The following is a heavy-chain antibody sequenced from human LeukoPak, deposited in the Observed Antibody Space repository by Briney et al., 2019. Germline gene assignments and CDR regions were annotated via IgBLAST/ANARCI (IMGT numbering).Heavy chain of an antibody. CDR1: GGSISSSSYY. D-gene: IGHD3-9*01. CDR3: ARAAIYDILTGWVAFDI. V-gene: IGHV4-39*07. J-gene: IGHJ3*02. Sequence: SGTLSLTCTVSGGSISSSSYYWGWIRQPPGKGLEWIGSIYYSGSTYYNPSLKSRVTISVDRSKNQFSLKLSSVTAADTAVYYCARAAIYDILTGWVAFDIWGQGTMVTVSS. CDR2: IYYSGST.